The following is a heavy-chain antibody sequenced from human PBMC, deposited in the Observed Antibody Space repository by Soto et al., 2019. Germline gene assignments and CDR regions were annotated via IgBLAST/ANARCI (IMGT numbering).Heavy chain of an antibody. Sequence: SETLSLTCAVYGGSFSGYYWSWIRQPPGKGLEWIGEINHSGSTNYNPSLKSRVAISVDTSKNQFSLKLSSVTAADTAVYYCARGHDYGGGYYFDYWGQGTLVTVSS. D-gene: IGHD3-16*01. J-gene: IGHJ4*02. CDR2: INHSGST. CDR1: GGSFSGYY. CDR3: ARGHDYGGGYYFDY. V-gene: IGHV4-34*01.